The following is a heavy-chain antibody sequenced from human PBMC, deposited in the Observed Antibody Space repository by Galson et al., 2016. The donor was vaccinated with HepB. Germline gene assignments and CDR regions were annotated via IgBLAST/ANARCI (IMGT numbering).Heavy chain of an antibody. V-gene: IGHV3-23*01. CDR3: AKGRDYDH. Sequence: SLRLSCAASGFTFSESAMSWVRQAPGKGLEWVSAISGDGVTTYYADSVKGHFTMSRDISKNTLYLQMNSLRAEDTAVYYCAKGRDYDHWGQGTLVTVSS. CDR2: ISGDGVTT. CDR1: GFTFSESA. J-gene: IGHJ5*02. D-gene: IGHD3/OR15-3a*01.